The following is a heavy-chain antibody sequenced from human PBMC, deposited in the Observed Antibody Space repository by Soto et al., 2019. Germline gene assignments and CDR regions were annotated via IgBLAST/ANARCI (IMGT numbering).Heavy chain of an antibody. J-gene: IGHJ3*02. CDR1: GGSISSYY. V-gene: IGHV4-59*01. CDR3: ARGMAVAPYTTNGALDM. CDR2: IYFTGSA. D-gene: IGHD6-19*01. Sequence: KPSETLSLTCTVSGGSISSYYWSWIRQPPGKGLEWIGYIYFTGSANYNPSLKSRITISVDSSKNQFSLKLRSVTAADTAVYYCARGMAVAPYTTNGALDMWGQGTMVTVSS.